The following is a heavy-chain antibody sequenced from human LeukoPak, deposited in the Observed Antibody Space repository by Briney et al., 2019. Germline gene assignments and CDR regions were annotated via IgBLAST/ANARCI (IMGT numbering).Heavy chain of an antibody. CDR3: AKGGDSREEVYYYYMDV. J-gene: IGHJ6*03. CDR1: GFTFSSYA. CDR2: ISGSCGST. V-gene: IGHV3-23*01. Sequence: GGSLRLSCAASGFTFSSYAMSWVRQAPGKGLVWVSAISGSCGSTYYADSVKGRFTISRDNSKNTLYLQMNSLRAEDTAVYYCAKGGDSREEVYYYYMDVWGKGTTVTVSS. D-gene: IGHD6-13*01.